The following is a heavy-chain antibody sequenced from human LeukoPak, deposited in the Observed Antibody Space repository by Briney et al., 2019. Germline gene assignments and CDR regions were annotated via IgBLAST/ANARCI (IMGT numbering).Heavy chain of an antibody. D-gene: IGHD3-22*01. CDR1: GGSISSNY. J-gene: IGHJ4*02. V-gene: IGHV4-59*01. CDR2: IYYSGST. Sequence: PSETQSLTCTVSGGSISSNYWSWLRQPPGKGLEWIGYIYYSGSTNYNPSLKSRVTISVDTSKNQFSLKLSSVTAADTAVYYCARGGYYYDSSGYYGIFDYWGQGTLVTVSS. CDR3: ARGGYYYDSSGYYGIFDY.